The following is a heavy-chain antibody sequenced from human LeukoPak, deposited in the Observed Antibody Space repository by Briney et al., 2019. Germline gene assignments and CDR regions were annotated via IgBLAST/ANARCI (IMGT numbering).Heavy chain of an antibody. D-gene: IGHD3-10*01. CDR2: ISGTGGRT. Sequence: GGSLRLSCAASGFTFSSYAMSWVRQAPGKGLEWVSAISGTGGRTYYADSVKGRFTISRDNSKNALYLQMNSLRAEDTAVYYCARDRWFGELLSHYYYGMDVWGQGTTVTVSS. J-gene: IGHJ6*02. CDR3: ARDRWFGELLSHYYYGMDV. CDR1: GFTFSSYA. V-gene: IGHV3-23*01.